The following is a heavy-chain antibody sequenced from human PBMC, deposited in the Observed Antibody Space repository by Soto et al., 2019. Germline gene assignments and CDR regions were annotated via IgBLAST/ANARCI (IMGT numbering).Heavy chain of an antibody. D-gene: IGHD2-21*01. CDR2: TSSDGGTK. CDR1: GFTFSRYS. J-gene: IGHJ4*02. CDR3: AREVVLTEWYFDN. Sequence: QVQLMESGGGVVQPGGSLRLSYVTSGFTFSRYSMHWFRQAPGKGLESVAVTSSDGGTKFYADSVKGRFTVSRDNSKNTLYLQMNSLRPEDTAVYYCAREVVLTEWYFDNWGQGILVTVSS. V-gene: IGHV3-30-3*01.